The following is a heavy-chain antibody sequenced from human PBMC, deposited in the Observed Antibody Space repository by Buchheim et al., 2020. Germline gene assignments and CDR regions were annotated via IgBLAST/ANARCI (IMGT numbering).Heavy chain of an antibody. V-gene: IGHV3-33*01. D-gene: IGHD4-17*01. J-gene: IGHJ6*02. CDR1: GFTFSSYG. CDR3: ARDYGDYYYYGMDV. Sequence: QVQLVESGGGVVQPGRSLRLSCAASGFTFSSYGMHWVRQAPGKGLEWVAVIWYDGSNKYYADSVKGRFTISRDNAKNSLYLQMNSLRAEDTAVYYCARDYGDYYYYGMDVWGQGTT. CDR2: IWYDGSNK.